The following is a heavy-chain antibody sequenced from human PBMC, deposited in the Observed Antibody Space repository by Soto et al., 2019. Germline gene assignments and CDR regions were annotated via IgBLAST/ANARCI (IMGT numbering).Heavy chain of an antibody. J-gene: IGHJ4*02. CDR3: ARDSPDSGDQRLLFDY. CDR2: ISSSSSTI. V-gene: IGHV3-48*01. D-gene: IGHD4-17*01. CDR1: GFTFSSYS. Sequence: EVQLVESGGGLVQPGGSLRLSCAASGFTFSSYSMNWVRQAPGKGLEWVSYISSSSSTIYYADSVKGRFTISRDNAKNSLYLQMNSLRAEDTAVYYCARDSPDSGDQRLLFDYWGQGTLVTVSS.